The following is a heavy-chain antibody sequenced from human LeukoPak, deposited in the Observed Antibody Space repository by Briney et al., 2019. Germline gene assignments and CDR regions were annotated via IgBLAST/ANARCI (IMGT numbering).Heavy chain of an antibody. CDR2: INHSGST. CDR3: ARGYCTGGNCYSFGY. CDR1: GGSFSGYY. Sequence: SETLSLSCAVYGGSFSGYYWSWIRQLPGKGLEWIGEINHSGSTNYNPSLKSRVTMSIDKSKNIFSLNLTSVTAADTALYYCARGYCTGGNCYSFGYWGQGTLVTVSS. V-gene: IGHV4-34*01. J-gene: IGHJ4*02. D-gene: IGHD2-15*01.